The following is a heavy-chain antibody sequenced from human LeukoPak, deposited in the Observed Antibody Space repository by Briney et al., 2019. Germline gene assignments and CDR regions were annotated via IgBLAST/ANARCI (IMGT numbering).Heavy chain of an antibody. V-gene: IGHV1-69*13. CDR2: IIPIFGTA. D-gene: IGHD3-10*01. Sequence: ASVKVSCKASGGTFSSYAISWVRQAPGQGLEWMGGIIPIFGTANYAQKFQGRVTITADESTSTAYMELSSLRSEDTAVYYCARHYYGSGSYLGPFDYWGQGTLVTVSS. CDR1: GGTFSSYA. CDR3: ARHYYGSGSYLGPFDY. J-gene: IGHJ4*02.